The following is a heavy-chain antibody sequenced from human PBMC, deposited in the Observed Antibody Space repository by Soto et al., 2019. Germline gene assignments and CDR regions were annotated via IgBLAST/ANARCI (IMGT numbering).Heavy chain of an antibody. Sequence: SVKVSCKASGGTFSSYAISWVRQAPGQGLEWMGGIIPIFGTANYAQKFQGRVTITADESTSTAYMELSSLRSEDTAVYYCARGEKGGVFPQAYGMDVWGQGTTVTVSS. J-gene: IGHJ6*02. CDR3: ARGEKGGVFPQAYGMDV. V-gene: IGHV1-69*13. CDR1: GGTFSSYA. CDR2: IIPIFGTA. D-gene: IGHD1-26*01.